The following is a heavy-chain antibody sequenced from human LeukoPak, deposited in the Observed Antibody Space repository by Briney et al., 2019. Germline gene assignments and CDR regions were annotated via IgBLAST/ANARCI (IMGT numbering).Heavy chain of an antibody. CDR1: GYTFTSYY. CDR3: AIDSLGYCSSTSCYWTEVMGY. J-gene: IGHJ4*02. CDR2: INPSGGST. D-gene: IGHD2-2*01. Sequence: ASVKVSCKASGYTFTSYYMHWVRQAPGQGLEWMGIINPSGGSTSYAQKFQGRVTMTRDTSTSTVYMELSSLRSEDTAVYYCAIDSLGYCSSTSCYWTEVMGYWGQGTLVTVSS. V-gene: IGHV1-46*01.